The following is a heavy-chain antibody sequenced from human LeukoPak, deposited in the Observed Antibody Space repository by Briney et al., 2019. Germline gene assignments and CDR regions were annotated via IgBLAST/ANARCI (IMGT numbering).Heavy chain of an antibody. CDR2: ISGSGGST. CDR3: ARVDYDFWSGHHYYFDY. Sequence: GGSLRLSCAASGFTFSSYAMSWVRQAPGKGLEWVSAISGSGGSTYYADSVKGRFTISRDNAKNSLYLQMNSLRAEDTAVYHCARVDYDFWSGHHYYFDYWGQGTLVTVSS. D-gene: IGHD3-3*01. J-gene: IGHJ4*02. V-gene: IGHV3-23*01. CDR1: GFTFSSYA.